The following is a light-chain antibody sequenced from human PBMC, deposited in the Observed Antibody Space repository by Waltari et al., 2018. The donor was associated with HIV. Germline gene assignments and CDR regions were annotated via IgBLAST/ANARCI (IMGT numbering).Light chain of an antibody. V-gene: IGKV3-15*01. CDR1: QSINNN. CDR3: QQYNNWPGIT. Sequence: EIVMTQSPATLSVSPGERATLSCRASQSINNNLAWYQQKPGQAPRLLIYGASTGATGIPARFSGSWSGTEFTLTISSLQSEDFAVYYCQQYNNWPGITFGPGTKVDIK. J-gene: IGKJ3*01. CDR2: GAS.